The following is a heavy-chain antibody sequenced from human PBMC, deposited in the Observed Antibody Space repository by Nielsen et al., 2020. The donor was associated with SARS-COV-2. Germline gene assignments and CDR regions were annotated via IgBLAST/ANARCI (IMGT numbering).Heavy chain of an antibody. D-gene: IGHD2-15*01. V-gene: IGHV3-23*01. J-gene: IGHJ4*02. CDR3: ATGWWTFDY. CDR1: GFTFSSYA. CDR2: ISGSGGST. Sequence: GESLKISCAASGFTFSSYAMSWVRQAPGKGLEWVSAISGSGGSTYYADSVKGRFTISRDNSKNTLYLQMNSLRAEDTAVYYCATGWWTFDYWGQGTLVTVSS.